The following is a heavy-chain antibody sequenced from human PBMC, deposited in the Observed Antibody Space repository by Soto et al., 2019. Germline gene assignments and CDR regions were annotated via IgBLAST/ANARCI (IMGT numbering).Heavy chain of an antibody. CDR3: ARMAYYFDDTGSHAFDI. D-gene: IGHD3-22*01. V-gene: IGHV3-23*01. J-gene: IGHJ3*02. Sequence: EVQLLESGGGLRQPGGSLRLSCVASDYNFNKYAVSWVRQAPGKGLEWVSAIGTSGDNTYYTDSVKGRFTISRDNSKNMLYLQMDSLTAEDTAVYYCARMAYYFDDTGSHAFDIWGQGTRVTVSS. CDR1: DYNFNKYA. CDR2: IGTSGDNT.